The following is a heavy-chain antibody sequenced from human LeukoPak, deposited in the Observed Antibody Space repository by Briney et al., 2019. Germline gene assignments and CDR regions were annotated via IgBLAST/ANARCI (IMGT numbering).Heavy chain of an antibody. D-gene: IGHD2-2*02. J-gene: IGHJ6*02. V-gene: IGHV1-8*01. CDR2: MNPNSGNT. Sequence: AASVKVSCKASGYTFTSYEINWVRQATGQGLEWMGWMNPNSGNTGYAQKFQGRVTMTRNTSISTAYMELSSLRSEDTAVYYCARTGYCSSTSCYTFHYYYYYGMDVWGQGTRSPSP. CDR3: ARTGYCSSTSCYTFHYYYYYGMDV. CDR1: GYTFTSYE.